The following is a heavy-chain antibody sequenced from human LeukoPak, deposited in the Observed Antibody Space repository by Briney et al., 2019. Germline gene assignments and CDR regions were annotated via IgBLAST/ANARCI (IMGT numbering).Heavy chain of an antibody. CDR2: ISTNSANT. D-gene: IGHD6-6*01. Sequence: GGSLGLPCEASGLTFSAYGMNWVRQAPGKGLEGVSTISTNSANTYYTDSVKGRFTISRDNSKDTLFMQMNSLRAEDTAVYYCAKGQSTIATRSFDSWGQGTLVTVSS. CDR3: AKGQSTIATRSFDS. J-gene: IGHJ4*02. CDR1: GLTFSAYG. V-gene: IGHV3-23*01.